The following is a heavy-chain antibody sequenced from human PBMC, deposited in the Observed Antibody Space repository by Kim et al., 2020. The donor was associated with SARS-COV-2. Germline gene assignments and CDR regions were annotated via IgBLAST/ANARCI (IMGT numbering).Heavy chain of an antibody. CDR1: GFTFSNAW. CDR3: TTDIPADWDPGLNFDY. D-gene: IGHD3-9*01. J-gene: IGHJ4*02. CDR2: IKSKTDGGTT. V-gene: IGHV3-15*01. Sequence: GGSLRLSCAASGFTFSNAWMSWVRQAPGKGLEWVGRIKSKTDGGTTDYAAPVKGRFTISRDDSKNTLYLQMNSLKTEGTAVYYCTTDIPADWDPGLNFDYWVQGTLVTVSS.